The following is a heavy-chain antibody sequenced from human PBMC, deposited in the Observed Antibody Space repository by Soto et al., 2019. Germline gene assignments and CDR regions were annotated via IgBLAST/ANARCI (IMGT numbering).Heavy chain of an antibody. CDR3: AKEVYYYGSGSYYNPYYYYYGMDV. CDR1: GFTFSSYD. J-gene: IGHJ6*02. CDR2: ISYDGSNK. D-gene: IGHD3-10*01. Sequence: PGGSLRLSCAASGFTFSSYDMHWVRQAPGKGLEWVAVISYDGSNKYYADSVKGRFTISRDNSKNTLYLQMNSLRAEDTAVYYCAKEVYYYGSGSYYNPYYYYYGMDVWGQGTTVTVSS. V-gene: IGHV3-30*18.